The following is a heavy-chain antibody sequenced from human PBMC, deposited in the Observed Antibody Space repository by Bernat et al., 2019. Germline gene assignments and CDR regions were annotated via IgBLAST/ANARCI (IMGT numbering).Heavy chain of an antibody. Sequence: QVQLVESGGGVVQPGRSLRLSCAASGFTFSSYAMHWVRQAPGKGLEWVAVISYDGSNKYYADSVKGRFTISRDNSKNTLYLQMNSLRAEDTAVYYCARELTTDYWGQGTLVTVSS. CDR1: GFTFSSYA. CDR3: ARELTTDY. J-gene: IGHJ4*02. CDR2: ISYDGSNK. V-gene: IGHV3-30-3*01. D-gene: IGHD1-14*01.